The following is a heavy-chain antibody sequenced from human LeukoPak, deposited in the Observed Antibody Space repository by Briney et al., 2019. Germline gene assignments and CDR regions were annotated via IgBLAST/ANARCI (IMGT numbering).Heavy chain of an antibody. CDR3: AREPERSSGWYSDAFDI. CDR1: GFTFSRNG. V-gene: IGHV3-30*03. J-gene: IGHJ3*02. CDR2: ISYDGSNK. Sequence: PGGSLRLSCAASGFTFSRNGMHWVRQAPGKGLEWVAVISYDGSNKYYADSVKGRFTISRDNSKNTLYLQMNSLRAEDTAVYYCAREPERSSGWYSDAFDIWGQGTMVTVSS. D-gene: IGHD6-19*01.